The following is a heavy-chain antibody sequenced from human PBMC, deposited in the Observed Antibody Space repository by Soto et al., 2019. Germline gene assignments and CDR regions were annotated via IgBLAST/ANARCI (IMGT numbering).Heavy chain of an antibody. D-gene: IGHD3-22*01. CDR2: ITPIFRAT. CDR1: GYTLTELS. CDR3: ARGRDTYYYDSSGYSGWYFDL. V-gene: IGHV1-24*01. Sequence: ASVKVSCKVSGYTLTELSMHWVRQAPGKGLEWMGGITPIFRATKYAQKFQGRVTITADESTSTAYMELSSLRSEDTAVYYCARGRDTYYYDSSGYSGWYFDLWGRGTLVTVSS. J-gene: IGHJ2*01.